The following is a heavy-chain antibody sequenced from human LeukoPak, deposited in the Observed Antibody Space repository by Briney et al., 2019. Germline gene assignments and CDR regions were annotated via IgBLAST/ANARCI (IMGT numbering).Heavy chain of an antibody. Sequence: SETLSLTCTVSGGAITGYYWSWTRQPPGKGLEWIGYIYYSGSTNYNPSLKSRVTMSVDTSKKQFSLKLSSVTAADTAVYYCARGRPPHDYGTLFDYWGQGTLVTVSS. V-gene: IGHV4-59*01. CDR1: GGAITGYY. D-gene: IGHD4-17*01. CDR3: ARGRPPHDYGTLFDY. CDR2: IYYSGST. J-gene: IGHJ4*02.